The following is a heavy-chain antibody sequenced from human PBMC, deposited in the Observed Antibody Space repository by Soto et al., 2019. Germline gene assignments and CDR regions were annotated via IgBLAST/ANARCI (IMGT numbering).Heavy chain of an antibody. J-gene: IGHJ6*03. V-gene: IGHV4-39*01. CDR3: ARPFWSGYYTDEDYYYYMDV. D-gene: IGHD3-3*01. Sequence: SETLSLTCTVSGGSISSSSYYWGWIRQPPGKGLEWIGSIYYSGSTYYNPSLKSRVTISVDTSKNQFSLKLSSVTAADTAVYYCARPFWSGYYTDEDYYYYMDVWGKGTTVTVSS. CDR1: GGSISSSSYY. CDR2: IYYSGST.